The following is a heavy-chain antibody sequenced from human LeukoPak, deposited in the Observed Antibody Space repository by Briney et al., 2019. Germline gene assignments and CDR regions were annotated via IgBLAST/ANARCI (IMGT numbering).Heavy chain of an antibody. D-gene: IGHD1-7*01. CDR2: ITQDGGEK. J-gene: IGHJ5*02. V-gene: IGHV3-7*01. Sequence: PGGSLRLSCAASGFTFSSIWMSWVRQAPGKGLEWVANITQDGGEKYYMGSVKGRFTISRDNTKNSLYLRMNTAGAEATDVYYCTREVGAWNYGILFDHWGQGTLVTVSS. CDR3: TREVGAWNYGILFDH. CDR1: GFTFSSIW.